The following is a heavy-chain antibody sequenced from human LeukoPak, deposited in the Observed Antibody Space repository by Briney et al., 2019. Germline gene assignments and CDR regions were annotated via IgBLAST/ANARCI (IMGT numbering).Heavy chain of an antibody. CDR2: IYPGESDT. J-gene: IGHJ3*02. CDR3: GRIPAAGSLKGSFDI. V-gene: IGHV5-51*01. D-gene: IGHD6-13*01. Sequence: GESLKISCKGSGYRFTTYWIGWVRQMPGKGLEWMGIIYPGESDTTYSPSFQGQVTISADKSISTAYLQWSSLKASDSAMYYCGRIPAAGSLKGSFDIWGQGTMVTVSS. CDR1: GYRFTTYW.